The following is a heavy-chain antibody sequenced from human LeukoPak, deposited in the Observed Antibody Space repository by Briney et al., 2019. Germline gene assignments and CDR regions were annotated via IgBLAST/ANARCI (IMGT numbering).Heavy chain of an antibody. Sequence: ASVKVSCKASGYTCTSYYMHWVRQAPGQGLEWMGIINPSGGSTSYAQKFQGRVTMTRDTSTGTVYMELSSLRSEDTAVYYCARDLLVGATLDYWGQGTLVTVSS. CDR1: GYTCTSYY. J-gene: IGHJ4*02. CDR3: ARDLLVGATLDY. V-gene: IGHV1-46*01. D-gene: IGHD1-26*01. CDR2: INPSGGST.